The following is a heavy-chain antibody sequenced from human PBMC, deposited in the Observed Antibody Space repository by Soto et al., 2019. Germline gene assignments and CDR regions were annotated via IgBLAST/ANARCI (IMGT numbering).Heavy chain of an antibody. CDR1: GGTFSSYA. CDR3: ARGGKPISNGYYYGMDV. CDR2: IIPIFGTA. V-gene: IGHV1-69*01. D-gene: IGHD1-1*01. J-gene: IGHJ6*02. Sequence: QVQLVQSGAEVKKPGSSVKVSCKASGGTFSSYAISWVRQAPGQGLEWMGGIIPIFGTANYAQKFQGRVTITADESTSTAYMELSSLRSEDTAVYYCARGGKPISNGYYYGMDVWGQGTTVTVSS.